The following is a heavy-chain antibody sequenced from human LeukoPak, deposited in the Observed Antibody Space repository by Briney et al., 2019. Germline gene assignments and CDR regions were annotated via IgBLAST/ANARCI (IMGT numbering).Heavy chain of an antibody. D-gene: IGHD3-3*01. CDR1: GFAFDEHG. J-gene: IGHJ4*02. CDR2: ISSSSSTI. Sequence: GGSLRLSCTASGFAFDEHGMSWVRQAPGKGLEWVAYISSSSSTIYYADSVKGRFTISRDNAKNSLYLKMNSVRAEDTAVYYCARDGVEWLFDYWGQGTLVTVSS. CDR3: ARDGVEWLFDY. V-gene: IGHV3-48*04.